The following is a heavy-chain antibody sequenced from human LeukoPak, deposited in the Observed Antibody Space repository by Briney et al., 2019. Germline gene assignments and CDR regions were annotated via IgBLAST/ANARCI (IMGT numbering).Heavy chain of an antibody. CDR2: IKQDGSEK. D-gene: IGHD3-10*01. Sequence: GALRLSCAASGFTHSSYWMGWVCQAPGKGLELVANIKQDGSEKYYVDSVKGRFTISRDNAKNSLYLQMNSLRAEDTAVYYCARSYNRYFDYWGQGTLVTVS. CDR3: ARSYNRYFDY. V-gene: IGHV3-7*05. CDR1: GFTHSSYW. J-gene: IGHJ4*02.